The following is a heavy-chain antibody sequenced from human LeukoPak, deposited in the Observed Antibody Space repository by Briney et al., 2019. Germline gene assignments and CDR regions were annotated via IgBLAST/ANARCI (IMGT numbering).Heavy chain of an antibody. V-gene: IGHV1-18*01. CDR2: ISVYNGST. CDR3: ARNRGPYCSSTSCYSVGIVAKDYHY. J-gene: IGHJ4*02. Sequence: ASGTLCCNASGYRFTSCGISWIWQGPAQGLELMGCISVYNGSTNYAQKIQGRVTMTTDTYTSTAYMEMRSMRSDDTDVYYCARNRGPYCSSTSCYSVGIVAKDYHYWGQGTLVTVSS. D-gene: IGHD2-2*02. CDR1: GYRFTSCG.